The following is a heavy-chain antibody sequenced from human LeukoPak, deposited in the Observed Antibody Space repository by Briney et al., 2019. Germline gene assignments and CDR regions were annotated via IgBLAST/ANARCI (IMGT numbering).Heavy chain of an antibody. Sequence: SETLSLTCTVSGGSISSGGYYWSWIRQHPGKGLEWIGYIYYSGSTYYNPSLKSRVTISVDTSKNQFSLKLSSVTAADTAVYYCARGRIQLWRRNWFDPWGQGTLVTVSS. J-gene: IGHJ5*02. V-gene: IGHV4-31*03. CDR1: GGSISSGGYY. CDR2: IYYSGST. D-gene: IGHD5-18*01. CDR3: ARGRIQLWRRNWFDP.